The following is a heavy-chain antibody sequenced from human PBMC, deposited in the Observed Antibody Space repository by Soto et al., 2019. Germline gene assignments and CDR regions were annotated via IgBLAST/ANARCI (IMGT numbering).Heavy chain of an antibody. J-gene: IGHJ4*02. CDR2: ISNTGGGT. D-gene: IGHD2-15*01. Sequence: GGSLRLSCAASGFTFNNYAMNWVRQAPGKGLVWVSTISNTGGGTYYADSVKGRFTISRDNAKNTLYLQMNSLRVEDTAVYYCVRTSLVVAAATREDYWGQGTLVPVSS. CDR3: VRTSLVVAAATREDY. V-gene: IGHV3-23*01. CDR1: GFTFNNYA.